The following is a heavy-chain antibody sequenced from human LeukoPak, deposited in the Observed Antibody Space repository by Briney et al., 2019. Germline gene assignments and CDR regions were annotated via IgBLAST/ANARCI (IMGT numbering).Heavy chain of an antibody. CDR3: AKKDFWSGYYGSS. D-gene: IGHD3-3*01. CDR2: ISSSSSYI. Sequence: GGSLRLSCAASGFTFSSYSMNWVRQAPGKGLEWVSSISSSSSYIYYADSVKGRFTISRDNAKNSLYLQMNSLRAEDTAVYYCAKKDFWSGYYGSSWGQGTLVTVSS. J-gene: IGHJ5*02. CDR1: GFTFSSYS. V-gene: IGHV3-21*01.